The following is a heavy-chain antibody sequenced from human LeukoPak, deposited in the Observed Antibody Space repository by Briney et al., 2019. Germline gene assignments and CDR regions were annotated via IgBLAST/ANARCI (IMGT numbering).Heavy chain of an antibody. V-gene: IGHV4-34*01. CDR1: GGSFSGYY. CDR3: ARAGPIYYYHYMDV. Sequence: SETLSLTCAVYGGSFSGYYWSWIRQPPGKGLEWIGEINHSGSTNYNPSLKSRVTISVDTSKNQMSLKLSSVTAADTAVYYCARAGPIYYYHYMDVWGKGTTVTISS. CDR2: INHSGST. D-gene: IGHD2-21*01. J-gene: IGHJ6*03.